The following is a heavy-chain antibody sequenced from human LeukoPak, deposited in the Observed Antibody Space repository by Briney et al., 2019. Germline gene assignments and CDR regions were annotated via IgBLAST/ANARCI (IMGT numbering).Heavy chain of an antibody. CDR1: GFTLSSYG. J-gene: IGHJ4*02. CDR3: ARVRGSSDWYVDY. D-gene: IGHD2-2*01. CDR2: IYSDESNK. Sequence: GGSLRLSCAASGFTLSSYGMHWVRRAPGKGLEWVAIIYSDESNKYYADSVKGRFTISRDISKNTVFLQMNSLSAGDTAVYYCARVRGSSDWYVDYWGQGTLVTVSS. V-gene: IGHV3-33*01.